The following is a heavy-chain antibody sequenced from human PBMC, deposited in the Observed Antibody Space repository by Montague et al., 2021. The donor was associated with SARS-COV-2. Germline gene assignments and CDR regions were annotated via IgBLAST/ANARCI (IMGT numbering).Heavy chain of an antibody. CDR3: ARDNRVAMLGVVARDGLDV. J-gene: IGHJ6*02. Sequence: SETLSLTCTVSGGSISSSSYYWSWIRQPPGKGPEWIGNIYNTGSTYYNPSLKSRVTLSVDTSKNQFSLNLRSVTAADTALYYCARDNRVAMLGVVARDGLDVWGQGTTVTVSS. D-gene: IGHD3-22*01. CDR1: GGSISSSSYY. CDR2: IYNTGST. V-gene: IGHV4-39*07.